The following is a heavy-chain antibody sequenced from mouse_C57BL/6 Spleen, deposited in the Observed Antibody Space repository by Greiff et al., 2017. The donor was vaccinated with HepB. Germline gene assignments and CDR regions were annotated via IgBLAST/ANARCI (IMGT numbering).Heavy chain of an antibody. J-gene: IGHJ4*01. V-gene: IGHV1-61*01. CDR2: IYPSDSET. CDR1: GYTFTSYW. Sequence: QVQLQQPGAELVRPGSSVKLSCKASGYTFTSYWMDWVKQRPGQGLEWIGNIYPSDSETHYNQKFKDKATLTVDKSSSTAYMQLSSLTSEDSAVYYCARGGLHYAMDYWGQGTSVTVSS. CDR3: ARGGLHYAMDY. D-gene: IGHD2-4*01.